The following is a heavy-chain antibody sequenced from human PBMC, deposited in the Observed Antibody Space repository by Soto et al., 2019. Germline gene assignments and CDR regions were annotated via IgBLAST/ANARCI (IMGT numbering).Heavy chain of an antibody. D-gene: IGHD6-19*01. CDR1: GCTFSSYA. CDR3: AKSPGSGWAYYYYGMDV. V-gene: IGHV3-23*01. CDR2: ISGSVSST. Sequence: GGSLRLSCAASGCTFSSYAISWVRQAPGKGLEWVSAISGSVSSTYYADSVKGRFTISRDNSKNTLYLQMNSLRAEDTAVYYCAKSPGSGWAYYYYGMDVWGQGTTVTVSS. J-gene: IGHJ6*02.